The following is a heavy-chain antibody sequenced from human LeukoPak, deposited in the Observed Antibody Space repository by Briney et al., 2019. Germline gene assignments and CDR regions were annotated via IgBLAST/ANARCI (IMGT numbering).Heavy chain of an antibody. CDR1: GFTFSGSA. Sequence: PGGSLRLSCAASGFTFSGSAMHWFRQASGKGLEWVGRIRSKANSYATAYAASVKGRFTISRDDSKNTAYLQMNSLKTEDTAVYYCTRHWDTAMGDGYDYWGQGTLVTVSS. J-gene: IGHJ4*02. D-gene: IGHD5-18*01. CDR3: TRHWDTAMGDGYDY. CDR2: IRSKANSYAT. V-gene: IGHV3-73*01.